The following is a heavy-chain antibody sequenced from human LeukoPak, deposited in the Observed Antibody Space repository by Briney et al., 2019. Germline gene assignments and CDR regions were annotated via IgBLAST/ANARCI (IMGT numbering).Heavy chain of an antibody. V-gene: IGHV1-18*01. D-gene: IGHD2-2*01. Sequence: ASVKVSCKASGYTFTSYGISWVRQAPGQGLEWMGWISAYNGNTNYAQKLQGRVTMTTDTSTSTAYMELRSLRSDDTAVYYCARDPGDIVVVPAAAIDYWGQGTLVTVSS. J-gene: IGHJ4*02. CDR3: ARDPGDIVVVPAAAIDY. CDR1: GYTFTSYG. CDR2: ISAYNGNT.